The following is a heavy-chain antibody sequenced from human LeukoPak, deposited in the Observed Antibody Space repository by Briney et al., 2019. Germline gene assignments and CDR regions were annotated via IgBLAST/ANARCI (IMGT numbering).Heavy chain of an antibody. CDR2: INSDGSST. J-gene: IGHJ4*02. D-gene: IGHD3-16*01. Sequence: GGSLRLSCAASGFTFSSYWMHWVRQAPGKGLVWVSRINSDGSSTSYADSVKGRFTISRDNAKNTLYLQMNSLRAEDTAVYYRAKGDYVWGSFDYWGQGTLVTVSS. V-gene: IGHV3-74*01. CDR1: GFTFSSYW. CDR3: AKGDYVWGSFDY.